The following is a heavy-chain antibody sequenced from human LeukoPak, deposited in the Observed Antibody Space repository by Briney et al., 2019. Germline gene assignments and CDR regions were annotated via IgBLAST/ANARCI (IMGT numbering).Heavy chain of an antibody. Sequence: ASVKVSCKASGYTFTGYYMHWVRQAPGQGLEWMGWINPNSGGTNYAQKFQGRVTMTEDTSTDTAYMELSSLRSEDTAVYYCATDRYLPRDYWGQGTLVTVSS. V-gene: IGHV1-2*02. CDR1: GYTFTGYY. CDR2: INPNSGGT. D-gene: IGHD3-16*02. CDR3: ATDRYLPRDY. J-gene: IGHJ4*02.